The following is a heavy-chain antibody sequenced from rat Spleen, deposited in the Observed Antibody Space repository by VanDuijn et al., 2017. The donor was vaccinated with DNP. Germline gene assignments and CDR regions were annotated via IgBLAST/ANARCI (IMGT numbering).Heavy chain of an antibody. D-gene: IGHD4-3*01. CDR3: VRWNSGHFDY. CDR1: GFSFSDYY. J-gene: IGHJ2*01. V-gene: IGHV5-22*01. Sequence: EVQLVESGGGSVPPGGSLKVSCAASGFSFSDYYVAWVRLAPTKGLVWVAYIRYDGGSTFYGDSVKGRFTISRDNAKSTLYLQMNSLRSEDMATYYCVRWNSGHFDYWGQGVMVTVSS. CDR2: IRYDGGST.